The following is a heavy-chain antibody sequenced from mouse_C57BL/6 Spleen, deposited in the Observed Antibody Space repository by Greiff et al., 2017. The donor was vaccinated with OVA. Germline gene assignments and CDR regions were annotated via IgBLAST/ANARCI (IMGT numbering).Heavy chain of an antibody. CDR2: IWSGGST. CDR1: GFSFTSYG. CDR3: ARDDYAMDY. V-gene: IGHV2-2*01. J-gene: IGHJ4*01. Sequence: VQLQQSGPGLVQPSQCLSITCTVSGFSFTSYGVHWVRQTPGKGLEWLGEIWSGGSTDYYAAFIYSLCISTYNAKSQVFFKMNRLQADATSIYYCARDDYAMDYWGQGTSVTVSS.